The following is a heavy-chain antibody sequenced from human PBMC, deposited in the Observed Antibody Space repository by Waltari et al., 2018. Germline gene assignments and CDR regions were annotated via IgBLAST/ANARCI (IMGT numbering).Heavy chain of an antibody. CDR1: GGSISSSSYY. Sequence: QLQLQESGPGLVKPSETLSLTCTVSGGSISSSSYYWGWIRQPPGKGLEWIGSIYYSGGTYYKPSPKRRVTISVDTSKNQFSLKLSSGTAADTAVYYWARGGGYSYGWKGGLGPPWGQGTLVTVSS. V-gene: IGHV4-39*07. CDR2: IYYSGGT. J-gene: IGHJ5*02. CDR3: ARGGGYSYGWKGGLGPP. D-gene: IGHD5-18*01.